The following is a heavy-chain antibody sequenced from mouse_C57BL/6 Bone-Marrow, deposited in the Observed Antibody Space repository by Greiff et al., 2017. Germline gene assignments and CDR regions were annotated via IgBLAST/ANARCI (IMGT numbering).Heavy chain of an antibody. J-gene: IGHJ2*01. V-gene: IGHV5-9-1*02. CDR2: ISSGGDYI. CDR1: GFTFSSYA. Sequence: EVQRVESGEGLVKPGGSLKLSCAASGFTFSSYAMSWVRQTPEKRLEWVAYISSGGDYIYYADTVKGRFTISRDNARNTLYLQMSSLKSEDTAMYYCTRDRKGGVVDYWGQGTTLTVSS. CDR3: TRDRKGGVVDY. D-gene: IGHD1-1*02.